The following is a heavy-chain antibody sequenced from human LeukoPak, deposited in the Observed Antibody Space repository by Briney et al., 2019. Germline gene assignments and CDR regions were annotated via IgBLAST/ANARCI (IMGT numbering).Heavy chain of an antibody. CDR2: IYYSGST. CDR3: ARAVRVGATFDY. V-gene: IGHV4-59*01. CDR1: GATISSYY. J-gene: IGHJ4*02. Sequence: PSETLSLTCTVSGATISSYYWSWIRQPPGKGLEWIGYIYYSGSTNYNPSLKSRVTISVDTSKNQFSLKLSSVTAADTAVYYCARAVRVGATFDYWGQGTLVTVSS. D-gene: IGHD1-26*01.